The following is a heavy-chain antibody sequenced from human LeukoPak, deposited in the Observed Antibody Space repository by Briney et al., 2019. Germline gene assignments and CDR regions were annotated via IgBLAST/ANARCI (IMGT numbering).Heavy chain of an antibody. CDR2: ISGSGGST. Sequence: GGSLRLSCAASGFTFSSYAMSWVRQAPGKGLEWVSAISGSGGSTYYADSVKGRFTISRDNSKNTLYPQMNSLRAEDTAVYYCAKPPEVGFTMIVVGIFDYWGQGTLVTVSS. CDR1: GFTFSSYA. CDR3: AKPPEVGFTMIVVGIFDY. J-gene: IGHJ4*02. V-gene: IGHV3-23*01. D-gene: IGHD3-22*01.